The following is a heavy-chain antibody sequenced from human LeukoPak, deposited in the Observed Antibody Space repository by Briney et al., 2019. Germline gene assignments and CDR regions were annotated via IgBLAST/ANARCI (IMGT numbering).Heavy chain of an antibody. V-gene: IGHV4-59*01. CDR2: IYYSGTT. CDR3: AREGGLGTTIALDI. D-gene: IGHD1-26*01. J-gene: IGHJ3*02. CDR1: GGSISSYH. Sequence: PSETLSLTCTVSGGSISSYHWTWVRQPPGKGLGWIGYIYYSGTTYYNPSLKSRVTISVDTSKNQFSLKLSSVTAADTAVYYCAREGGLGTTIALDIWGQGTMVTVSS.